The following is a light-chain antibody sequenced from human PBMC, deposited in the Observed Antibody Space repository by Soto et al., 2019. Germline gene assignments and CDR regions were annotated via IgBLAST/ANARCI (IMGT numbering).Light chain of an antibody. V-gene: IGLV2-14*01. CDR2: EVT. Sequence: QSALTQPPSVAGSPGQSITISGTGTSSDVGGYNYVCWYKQHPGKAPQLMIYEVTNRPSGVSDRFSGSKYGNTASLTISGLQAEDEADYYCSSYTSSSTLSVFGTGTKVTVL. J-gene: IGLJ1*01. CDR3: SSYTSSSTLSV. CDR1: SSDVGGYNY.